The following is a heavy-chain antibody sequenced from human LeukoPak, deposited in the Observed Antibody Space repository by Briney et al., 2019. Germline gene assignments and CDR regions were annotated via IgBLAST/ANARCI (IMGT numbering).Heavy chain of an antibody. Sequence: GGSLRLSCAASGFTFSSYAMHWVRQAPGKGLEWVAVISYDGSNKYYADSVKGRFTISRDNSKNTLYLQMNSLRTEDTAVYYCARDKGNIAVAIHVAGLDAAKCELDYWGQGTLVTVSS. CDR3: ARDKGNIAVAIHVAGLDAAKCELDY. V-gene: IGHV3-30-3*01. CDR2: ISYDGSNK. CDR1: GFTFSSYA. D-gene: IGHD6-19*01. J-gene: IGHJ4*02.